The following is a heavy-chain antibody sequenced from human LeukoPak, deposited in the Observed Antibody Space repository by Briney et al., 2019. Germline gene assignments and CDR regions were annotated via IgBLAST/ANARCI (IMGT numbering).Heavy chain of an antibody. Sequence: SETLSLTCTVSGGSISSSSYYWGWIRQPPGKGLEWIGEINHSGSTNYNPSLKSRVTISVDTSKNQFSLKLSSVTAADTAVYYCARGPPVWSSRLAGFDPWGQGTLVTVSS. CDR2: INHSGST. J-gene: IGHJ5*02. CDR3: ARGPPVWSSRLAGFDP. V-gene: IGHV4-39*07. CDR1: GGSISSSSYY. D-gene: IGHD6-13*01.